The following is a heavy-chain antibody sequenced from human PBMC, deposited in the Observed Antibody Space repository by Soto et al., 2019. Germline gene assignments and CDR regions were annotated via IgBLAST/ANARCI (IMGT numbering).Heavy chain of an antibody. J-gene: IGHJ4*02. CDR2: INPNSGGT. Sequence: ASVKVSCKASGYTFTGYYMHWVRQAPGQGLEWMGWINPNSGGTNYAQKFQGWVTMTRDTSISTAYMELSSLRSEDTAVYYCARSAPPLDYWGQGTLVTVSS. V-gene: IGHV1-2*04. CDR1: GYTFTGYY. CDR3: ARSAPPLDY.